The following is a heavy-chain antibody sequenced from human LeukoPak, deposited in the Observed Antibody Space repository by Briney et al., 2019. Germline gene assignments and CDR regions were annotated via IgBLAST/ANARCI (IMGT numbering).Heavy chain of an antibody. CDR1: GFTFSSYA. CDR2: ISGSGGST. D-gene: IGHD2-2*01. Sequence: GGSLRLSRAASGFTFSSYAMSWVRQAPGKGLEWVSAISGSGGSTYYADSVKGRFTISRDNSKNTLYLQMNSLRAEDTALYYCAKRVGSTSGNFDYWGQGTLVTVSS. V-gene: IGHV3-23*01. J-gene: IGHJ4*02. CDR3: AKRVGSTSGNFDY.